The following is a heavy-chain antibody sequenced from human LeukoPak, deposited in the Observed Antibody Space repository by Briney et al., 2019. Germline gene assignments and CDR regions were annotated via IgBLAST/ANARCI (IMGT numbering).Heavy chain of an antibody. CDR3: AKGPNYFDS. J-gene: IGHJ4*02. Sequence: QTGGSLRLSCAASGFSFSNYWMHWVRQAPGKGLVWVTRMNSDGSATYYADSVQGRFTISRDNAKNTLYLQMNSLRAEDTAMYFCAKGPNYFDSWGQGTLVTVSS. CDR2: MNSDGSAT. CDR1: GFSFSNYW. V-gene: IGHV3-74*01.